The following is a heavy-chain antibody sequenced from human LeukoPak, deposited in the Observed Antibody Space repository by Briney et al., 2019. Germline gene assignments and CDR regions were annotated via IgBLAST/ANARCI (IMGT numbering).Heavy chain of an antibody. J-gene: IGHJ5*02. V-gene: IGHV6-1*01. CDR2: TYYRSTWYN. Sequence: SQTLSLTCAISGDSVSSNSVTWNWIRQFPSRGLEWLGRTYYRSTWYNDYAVSVRGRITVNPDTSKNQFSLHLNSVTPEDTAVYYCARRLTQYDCFDPWGQGILVTVSS. D-gene: IGHD2-2*01. CDR1: GDSVSSNSVT. CDR3: ARRLTQYDCFDP.